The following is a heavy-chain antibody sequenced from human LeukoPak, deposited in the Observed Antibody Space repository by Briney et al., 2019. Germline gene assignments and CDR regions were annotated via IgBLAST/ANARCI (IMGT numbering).Heavy chain of an antibody. CDR1: GFTFSSYG. CDR2: ISYDGSNK. J-gene: IGHJ4*02. D-gene: IGHD6-13*01. Sequence: PGGSLRLSCAASGFTFSSYGMSWVRQAPGKGLEWVAVISYDGSNKYYADSVKGRFTISRDNSKNTLYLQMNSLRAEDTAVYYCPIIAQNDFDYWGQGTLVTVSS. CDR3: PIIAQNDFDY. V-gene: IGHV3-30*03.